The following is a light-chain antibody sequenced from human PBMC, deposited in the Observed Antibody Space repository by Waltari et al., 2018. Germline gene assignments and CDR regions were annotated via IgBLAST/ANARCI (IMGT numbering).Light chain of an antibody. CDR3: QVSDSSTVV. CDR1: KLGDKY. V-gene: IGLV3-1*01. Sequence: SYELTQPPSVSVSLGQTASITCSGDKLGDKYACWYQQRPGQSPVLVIYQDNRRPSGIPEEVAVSNSGSTAALTISGTQAMDEADDDCQVSDSSTVVFGGGTKLTVL. CDR2: QDN. J-gene: IGLJ2*01.